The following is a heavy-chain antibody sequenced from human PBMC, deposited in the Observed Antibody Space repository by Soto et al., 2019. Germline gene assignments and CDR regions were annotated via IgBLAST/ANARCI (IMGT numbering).Heavy chain of an antibody. CDR3: ARDQAPGAFTRGYLDY. CDR2: TYYSGST. V-gene: IGHV4-31*03. J-gene: IGHJ4*02. CDR1: NASITSGCYY. Sequence: SENLSLTCTVCNASITSGCYYRRKIRQPTGKGLEWIGYTYYSGSTYYNPSHKSRLTVLVDASKNQLSLSLTSVTAADTAVYYCARDQAPGAFTRGYLDYWGQGILVTVSS. D-gene: IGHD1-26*01.